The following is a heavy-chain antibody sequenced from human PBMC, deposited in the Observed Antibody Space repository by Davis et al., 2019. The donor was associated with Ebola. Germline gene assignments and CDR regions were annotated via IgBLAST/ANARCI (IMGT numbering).Heavy chain of an antibody. Sequence: SETLSLTCAVYGGSFSGYYWSWIRQPPGKGLEWIGEINHSGSTNYNPSLKSRVTISVDTSKNQFSLKLSSVTAADTAVYYCARALRFLEWPFDYWGQGTLVTVSS. J-gene: IGHJ4*02. CDR3: ARALRFLEWPFDY. D-gene: IGHD3-3*01. V-gene: IGHV4-34*01. CDR2: INHSGST. CDR1: GGSFSGYY.